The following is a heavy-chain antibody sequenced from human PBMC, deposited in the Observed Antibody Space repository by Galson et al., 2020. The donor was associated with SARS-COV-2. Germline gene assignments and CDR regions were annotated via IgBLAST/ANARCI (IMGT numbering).Heavy chain of an antibody. CDR1: GFTFSSYA. J-gene: IGHJ4*02. Sequence: GGSLRISCEASGFTFSSYAMSWVRQAPGKGLEWVSSVSGGGGNTYYADSVKGRFTISRDNSKNTVYLEMNSLRVEDTAVYYCAKDGGGWLQLGGYDFDYWGRGTLVTVSS. CDR3: AKDGGGWLQLGGYDFDY. V-gene: IGHV3-23*01. CDR2: VSGGGGNT. D-gene: IGHD5-12*01.